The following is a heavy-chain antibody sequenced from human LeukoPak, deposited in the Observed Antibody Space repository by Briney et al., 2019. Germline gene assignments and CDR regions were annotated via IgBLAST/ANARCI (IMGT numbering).Heavy chain of an antibody. CDR3: AKGVLGLQSYFDY. CDR2: ISGRDDST. CDR1: GFTFSGYA. Sequence: GGSLRLSCAASGFTFSGYAMSWVRQAPGKGLEWVSGISGRDDSTSYTDSVKGRFTISRDNSKNTLFLQMNSLRAEDTAVYYCAKGVLGLQSYFDYWGQGSLVTVSS. D-gene: IGHD4-11*01. V-gene: IGHV3-23*01. J-gene: IGHJ4*02.